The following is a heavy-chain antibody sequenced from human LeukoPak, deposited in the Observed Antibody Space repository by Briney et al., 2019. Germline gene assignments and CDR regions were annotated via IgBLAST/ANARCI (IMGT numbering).Heavy chain of an antibody. V-gene: IGHV3-74*01. J-gene: IGHJ4*02. Sequence: EGSLRLSCAASGFTFSSYWMHWVRQAPGKGLVWVSRINSDGSSTSYADSVKGRFTISRDNAKNTLYLQMNSPRAEDTAVYYCASQQLGIDYFDYWGQGTPVTVSS. D-gene: IGHD7-27*01. CDR2: INSDGSST. CDR1: GFTFSSYW. CDR3: ASQQLGIDYFDY.